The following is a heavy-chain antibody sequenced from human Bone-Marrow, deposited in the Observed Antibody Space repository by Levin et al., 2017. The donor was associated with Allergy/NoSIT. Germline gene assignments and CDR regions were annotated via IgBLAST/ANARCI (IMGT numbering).Heavy chain of an antibody. Sequence: SQTLSLTCTVSGGSISSYYWSWIRQPPGKGLEWIGYIYYSGSTNYNPSLKSRVTISVDTSKNQFSLKLSSVTAADTAVYYCAREGEAAGVRTYYFDYWGQGTLVTVSS. J-gene: IGHJ4*02. D-gene: IGHD3-10*01. CDR3: AREGEAAGVRTYYFDY. CDR1: GGSISSYY. CDR2: IYYSGST. V-gene: IGHV4-59*01.